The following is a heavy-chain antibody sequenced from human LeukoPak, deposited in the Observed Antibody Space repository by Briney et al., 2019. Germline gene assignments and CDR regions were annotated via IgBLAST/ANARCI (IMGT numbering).Heavy chain of an antibody. D-gene: IGHD6-19*01. Sequence: TGGSLRLSCVASGFIFSSYGMHWVRQAPGKGLEWVAVIWYDGSNKYYADSVKGRFTISRDNSKNTLYLQMNSLRAEDTAVYYCASSSGWPQDFDYWGQGTLVTVSS. CDR3: ASSSGWPQDFDY. J-gene: IGHJ4*02. CDR2: IWYDGSNK. CDR1: GFIFSSYG. V-gene: IGHV3-33*01.